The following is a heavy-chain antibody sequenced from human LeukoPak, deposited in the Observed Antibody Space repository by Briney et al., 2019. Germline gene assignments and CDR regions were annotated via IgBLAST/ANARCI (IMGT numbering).Heavy chain of an antibody. J-gene: IGHJ5*01. D-gene: IGHD2-2*01. CDR1: GASITSYH. CDR3: ARDQEHCSGTSCYPYWYDS. CDR2: MFYSGNT. Sequence: SETLSLTCTVSGASITSYHWSWIRQPAGKGLEWIGLMFYSGNTAYNPSLKSRLTMSIDTSKNQFSLKLSSVTAADTAVYFCARDQEHCSGTSCYPYWYDSWDQGTLVTVSS. V-gene: IGHV4-4*07.